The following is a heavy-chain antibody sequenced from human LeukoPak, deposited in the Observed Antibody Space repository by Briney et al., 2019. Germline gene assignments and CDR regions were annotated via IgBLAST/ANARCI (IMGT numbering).Heavy chain of an antibody. Sequence: SVKVSCKASGYTYTSYGISWLRQAPGQGLEWMGRIIPILGIANYAQKFQGRVTITADKSTSTAYMELSSLRSEDTAVYYCAREMKVRGVINPWGQGTLVTVSS. CDR2: IIPILGIA. CDR3: AREMKVRGVINP. CDR1: GYTYTSYG. V-gene: IGHV1-69*04. D-gene: IGHD3-10*01. J-gene: IGHJ5*02.